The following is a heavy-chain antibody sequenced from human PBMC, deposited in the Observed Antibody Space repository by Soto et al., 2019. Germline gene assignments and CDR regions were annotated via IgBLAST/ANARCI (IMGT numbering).Heavy chain of an antibody. CDR2: IYYSGST. V-gene: IGHV4-59*01. Sequence: SETLSLTCTVSGGSISSYYWSWIRQPPGKGLEWIGYIYYSGSTNYNPSLKSRVTISVDTSKNHFSLNLSSVTAADTAVYYCARALLREDYGDYVDYYYYYMDVWGKGTTVTVSS. D-gene: IGHD4-17*01. J-gene: IGHJ6*03. CDR1: GGSISSYY. CDR3: ARALLREDYGDYVDYYYYYMDV.